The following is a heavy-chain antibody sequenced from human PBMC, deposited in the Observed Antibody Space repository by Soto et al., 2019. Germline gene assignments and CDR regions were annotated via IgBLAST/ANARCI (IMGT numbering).Heavy chain of an antibody. Sequence: QVQLVESGGGVVQPGRSLRLSCAASGFTFSSYGMHWVRQAPGKGLEWVAVIWYDGSNKYYADSVKGRFTISRDNSKNTLYLQMNSLRAEDTAVYYCAREAGIGVTPGYDAFDIWGQGTMVTVSS. V-gene: IGHV3-33*01. D-gene: IGHD3-10*01. CDR2: IWYDGSNK. CDR1: GFTFSSYG. CDR3: AREAGIGVTPGYDAFDI. J-gene: IGHJ3*02.